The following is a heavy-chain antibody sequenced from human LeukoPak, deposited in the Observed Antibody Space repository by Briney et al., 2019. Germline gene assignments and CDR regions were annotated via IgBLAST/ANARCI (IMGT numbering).Heavy chain of an antibody. Sequence: SETLSLTCTVSGGSISSYYWSWIRQPPGKGLEWIGYIYYSGSTNYNPSRKSRVTISVDTSKNQFSLKLSSVTAADTAVYYCARDSGSSRGFDYWGQGTLVTVSS. J-gene: IGHJ4*02. CDR2: IYYSGST. CDR3: ARDSGSSRGFDY. CDR1: GGSISSYY. V-gene: IGHV4-59*01. D-gene: IGHD6-13*01.